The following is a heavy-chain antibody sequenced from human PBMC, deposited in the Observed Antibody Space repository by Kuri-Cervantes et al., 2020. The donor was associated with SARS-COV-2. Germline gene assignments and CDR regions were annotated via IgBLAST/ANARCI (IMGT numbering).Heavy chain of an antibody. Sequence: GSLRLSCTVSGGSISSYYWSWIRQPPGKGLEWIGYIYYSGSTNYNPSLKSRVTISVDTSKNQFSLKLSSVTAADTAVYYCARKGAAAGTSYYMDVWGKGTTVTVSS. CDR3: ARKGAAAGTSYYMDV. V-gene: IGHV4-59*08. J-gene: IGHJ6*03. CDR2: IYYSGST. D-gene: IGHD6-13*01. CDR1: GGSISSYY.